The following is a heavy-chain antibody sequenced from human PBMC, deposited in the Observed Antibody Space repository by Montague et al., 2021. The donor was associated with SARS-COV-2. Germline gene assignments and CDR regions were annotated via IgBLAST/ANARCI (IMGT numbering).Heavy chain of an antibody. CDR3: ATESLGYCSSTSCYGPHYGMDV. Sequence: TLSLTCTVYGGSISSGGYYWSWIRQHPGKVLEWIGYIYYSGSTYYNPSLKSRVTISVDTSKNQFSLKLSSVTAADTAVYYCATESLGYCSSTSCYGPHYGMDVWGQGTTVTVSS. V-gene: IGHV4-31*03. CDR1: GGSISSGGYY. D-gene: IGHD2-2*01. J-gene: IGHJ6*02. CDR2: IYYSGST.